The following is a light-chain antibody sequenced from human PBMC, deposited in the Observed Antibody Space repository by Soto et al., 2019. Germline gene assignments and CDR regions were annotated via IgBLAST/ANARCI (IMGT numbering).Light chain of an antibody. CDR3: QQYDNWPLT. Sequence: EMVMTQSASTLSVSPGERATPSWGASQSVSSNLAWYQQKPGQAPRLLIYGASTRATGIPARFSGSGSGTDFNLTISSLQSEDFAVYYCQQYDNWPLTFGGGTKVDIK. J-gene: IGKJ4*01. V-gene: IGKV3D-15*01. CDR2: GAS. CDR1: QSVSSN.